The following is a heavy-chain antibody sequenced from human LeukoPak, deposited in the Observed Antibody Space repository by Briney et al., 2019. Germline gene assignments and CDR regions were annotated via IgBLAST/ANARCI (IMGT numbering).Heavy chain of an antibody. CDR3: VRGGLEPFDI. V-gene: IGHV3-74*01. J-gene: IGHJ3*02. CDR1: GFSFSDYW. D-gene: IGHD1-1*01. Sequence: GGSLRLSCAPSGFSFSDYWMHWVRQAPGKGLAWVSRINTDGTTTNHADSVTGRFTISRDNAKNMLYLQTNSLRAEDTAVYYCVRGGLEPFDIWGQGTMVTVSS. CDR2: INTDGTTT.